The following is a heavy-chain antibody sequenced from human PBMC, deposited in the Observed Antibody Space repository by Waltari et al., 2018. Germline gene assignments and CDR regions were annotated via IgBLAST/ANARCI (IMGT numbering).Heavy chain of an antibody. J-gene: IGHJ6*03. Sequence: QVQLVQSGAEVKKPGSSVKVSCKASGGTFSSYAISWVRQAPGQGLEWMGGIIPIFGTANYAQKLQGRVTITTDESTSTAYMELSSLRSEDTAVYYCASQNYCSSTSCLHPYYYYYMDVWGKGTTVTVSS. D-gene: IGHD2-2*01. V-gene: IGHV1-69*05. CDR2: IIPIFGTA. CDR3: ASQNYCSSTSCLHPYYYYYMDV. CDR1: GGTFSSYA.